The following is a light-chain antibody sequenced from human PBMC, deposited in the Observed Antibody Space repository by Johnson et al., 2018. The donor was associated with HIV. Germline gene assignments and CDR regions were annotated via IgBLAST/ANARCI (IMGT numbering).Light chain of an antibody. J-gene: IGLJ1*01. CDR1: SSNIGNNY. CDR2: ENN. Sequence: QSVLTQPPSVSAAPGQKVTISCSGSSSNIGNNYVSWYQQLSGTAPKLLIFENNKRPSGIPDRFSASKYGTSATLGITGLQTGDEADYYCGTWDSSLSAGVFGAGTKVTVL. CDR3: GTWDSSLSAGV. V-gene: IGLV1-51*02.